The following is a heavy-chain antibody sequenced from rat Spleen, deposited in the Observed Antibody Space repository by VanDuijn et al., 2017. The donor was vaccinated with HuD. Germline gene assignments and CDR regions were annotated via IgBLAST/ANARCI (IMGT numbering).Heavy chain of an antibody. D-gene: IGHD1-12*02. CDR1: GFTFNNYW. CDR2: ITSAGDTT. CDR3: TTRYYDGTYYPWYFDF. V-gene: IGHV5-31*01. J-gene: IGHJ1*01. Sequence: EVQLAESGGGLVQPGRSLKLSCAASGFTFNNYWMTWIRQAPGKGLEWVASITSAGDTTYYPDSVKGRFTISRDNAKNTLDLQMDRLRSEDTATYYCTTRYYDGTYYPWYFDFWGPGTMVTVSS.